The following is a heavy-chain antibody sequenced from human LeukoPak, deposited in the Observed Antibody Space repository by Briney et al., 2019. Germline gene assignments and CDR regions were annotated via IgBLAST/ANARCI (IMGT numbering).Heavy chain of an antibody. CDR1: GFAFSSYN. J-gene: IGHJ6*02. CDR2: ISSGSSYI. Sequence: GGSLRLSCAASGFAFSSYNMNWVRQAPGKGLEWVSSISSGSSYIYYADSVKGRFTISRDNAKNSLYLQMNSLRAEDTAVYYCARVLLVHDYYYGMDVWGQGTTVTVSS. D-gene: IGHD1-1*01. V-gene: IGHV3-21*01. CDR3: ARVLLVHDYYYGMDV.